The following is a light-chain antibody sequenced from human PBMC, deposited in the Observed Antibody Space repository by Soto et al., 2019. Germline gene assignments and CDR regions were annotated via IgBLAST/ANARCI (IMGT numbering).Light chain of an antibody. Sequence: EVVLTQSPATLSLSPGERATLSCRASQSVSSYLAWYQQKPGQAPRLLIYGASTRATGIPARFSGSGSGTEFTLTISSLQSEDFAVYYCQQYGSSRALTFGGGTKVDI. CDR1: QSVSSY. J-gene: IGKJ4*01. V-gene: IGKV3-15*01. CDR3: QQYGSSRALT. CDR2: GAS.